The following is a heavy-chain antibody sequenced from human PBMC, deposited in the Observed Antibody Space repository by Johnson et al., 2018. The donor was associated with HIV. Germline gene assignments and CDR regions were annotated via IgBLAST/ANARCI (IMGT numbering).Heavy chain of an antibody. CDR3: ARERGYSSVLWKLSEAAFDI. V-gene: IGHV3-7*01. CDR2: IKEDGSEK. D-gene: IGHD6-19*01. J-gene: IGHJ3*02. Sequence: MQLVESGGGVVQPGRSLRLSCAASGVTLSNYWMSWVRQAPGKGLEWVANIKEDGSEKYYVDSMRGRFTISRDNTKNTLYLEMNSLRAADTAVYYCARERGYSSVLWKLSEAAFDIWGQGTMVTVSS. CDR1: GVTLSNYW.